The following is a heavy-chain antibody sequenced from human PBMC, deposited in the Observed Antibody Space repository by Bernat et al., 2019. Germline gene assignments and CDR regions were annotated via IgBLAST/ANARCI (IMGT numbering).Heavy chain of an antibody. CDR3: ARRSVAARDAFDI. V-gene: IGHV3-21*01. CDR2: ISSSSSYI. Sequence: EVQLVESGGGLVKPGGSLRLSCAASGFTFSSYSMNWVRQAPGKGLEWVSSISSSSSYIYYADSVKGRFTISRDNAKNSLYLQMNSLRAEDTAVYYCARRSVAARDAFDIWGQGTMVTVSS. J-gene: IGHJ3*02. CDR1: GFTFSSYS. D-gene: IGHD6-6*01.